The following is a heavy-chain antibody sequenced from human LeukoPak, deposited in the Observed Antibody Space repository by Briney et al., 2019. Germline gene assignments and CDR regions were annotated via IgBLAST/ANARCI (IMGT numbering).Heavy chain of an antibody. CDR3: ARDQWEPTDS. Sequence: GGSLRLSCAASGFTFSSYWMNWARQAPGKGLEWVASINHNGNVNYYVDSVKGRFTISRDNAKNSLYLQTNSLRAEDTAVYYCARDQWEPTDSWGQGTLVTVSS. V-gene: IGHV3-7*03. CDR1: GFTFSSYW. J-gene: IGHJ4*02. D-gene: IGHD1-26*01. CDR2: INHNGNVN.